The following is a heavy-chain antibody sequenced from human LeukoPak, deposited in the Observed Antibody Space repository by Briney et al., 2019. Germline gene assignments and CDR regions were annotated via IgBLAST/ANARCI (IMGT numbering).Heavy chain of an antibody. J-gene: IGHJ4*02. Sequence: GGSLRLSCAASGFTFSSYNMNWVRQAPGKGLEWVSSISSSSSYIYYTDSVKGRFTISRDNAKNTLYLQVNSLRAEDTAVYFCTTWVGAHFDFWGQGTLVTVSS. CDR2: ISSSSSYI. CDR3: TTWVGAHFDF. CDR1: GFTFSSYN. V-gene: IGHV3-21*04. D-gene: IGHD1-26*01.